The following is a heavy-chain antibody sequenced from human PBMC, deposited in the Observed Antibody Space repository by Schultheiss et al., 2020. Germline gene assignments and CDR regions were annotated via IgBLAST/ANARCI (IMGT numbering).Heavy chain of an antibody. D-gene: IGHD1-26*01. CDR3: ARGVLFLSGNKYFQH. J-gene: IGHJ1*01. V-gene: IGHV4-34*01. CDR2: INHSGST. Sequence: SATLSLTCTVSGGSISSYYWSWIRQPPGKGLEWIGEINHSGSTNYNPSLKSRVTISVDTSKNQFSLKLSSVTAADTAVYYCARGVLFLSGNKYFQHWGQGTLVTVAS. CDR1: GGSISSYY.